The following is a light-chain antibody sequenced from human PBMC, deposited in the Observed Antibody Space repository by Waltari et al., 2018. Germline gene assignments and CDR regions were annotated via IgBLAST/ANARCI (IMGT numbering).Light chain of an antibody. V-gene: IGLV1-40*01. Sequence: QSVLTQPPSVSGAPGQRVTISCTGSSSNIGAGYDVHWYQQLPGTAPKLLIYGNINRPSGVPDRVSGSKSGTSASLAITGLQAEDEADYYCQSYDSSLSGSYVVFGGGTKLTVL. CDR1: SSNIGAGYD. J-gene: IGLJ2*01. CDR2: GNI. CDR3: QSYDSSLSGSYVV.